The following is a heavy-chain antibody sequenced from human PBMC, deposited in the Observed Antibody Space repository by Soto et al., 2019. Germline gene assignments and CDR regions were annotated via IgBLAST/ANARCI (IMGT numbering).Heavy chain of an antibody. CDR3: VRWGIAAGDY. CDR2: IWYDGSNK. CDR1: GFTFSSYG. Sequence: QVQLVESGGGVVQPGRSLRLSCAASGFTFSSYGMHWVRQAPGKGLEWVAVIWYDGSNKYYADTVKGRFTISRDNSKNTLYLQMNSLRAEDTAVYYCVRWGIAAGDYWGQGTLVTVSS. V-gene: IGHV3-33*01. J-gene: IGHJ4*02. D-gene: IGHD6-13*01.